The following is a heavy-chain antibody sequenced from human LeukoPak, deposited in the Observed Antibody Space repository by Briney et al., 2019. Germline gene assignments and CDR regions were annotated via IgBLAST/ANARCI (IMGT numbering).Heavy chain of an antibody. J-gene: IGHJ4*02. CDR3: AKDLSSRDYVWGSYRPDFDY. CDR2: ISGSGGST. D-gene: IGHD3-16*02. CDR1: GFTFSSYG. Sequence: GGSLILSCAASGFTFSSYGMSWVRQAPGKGLEWVSAISGSGGSTYYADSVKGRFTISRDNSKNTLYLQMDSLRAEDTAVYYCAKDLSSRDYVWGSYRPDFDYWGQGTLVTVSS. V-gene: IGHV3-23*01.